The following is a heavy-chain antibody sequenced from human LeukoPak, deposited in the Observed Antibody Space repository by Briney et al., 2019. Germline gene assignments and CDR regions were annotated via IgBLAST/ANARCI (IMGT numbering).Heavy chain of an antibody. J-gene: IGHJ4*02. D-gene: IGHD2/OR15-2a*01. V-gene: IGHV3-7*01. Sequence: PGRSLRLSCAASGFTFSSYAMHWVRQAPGKGLEWVANINPDGNDKQYVDSVKGRFTISRDNAKNSLYLQMNSLRAEDTAVYYCIPANRGPSPLSDYWGQGTLVTVSS. CDR1: GFTFSSYA. CDR3: IPANRGPSPLSDY. CDR2: INPDGNDK.